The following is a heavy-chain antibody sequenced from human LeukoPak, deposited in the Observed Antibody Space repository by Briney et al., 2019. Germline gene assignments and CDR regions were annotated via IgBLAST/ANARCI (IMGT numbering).Heavy chain of an antibody. Sequence: ASVKVSCKASGYTFTSYDINWVRQATGQGLEWMGWMNPNSGNTGYAQKFRGRVTMTRNTSISTAYMELSSLRSEDTAVYYCARGRIAAAGYYYYYGMDVWGQGTTVTVSS. CDR2: MNPNSGNT. J-gene: IGHJ6*02. D-gene: IGHD6-13*01. V-gene: IGHV1-8*01. CDR1: GYTFTSYD. CDR3: ARGRIAAAGYYYYYGMDV.